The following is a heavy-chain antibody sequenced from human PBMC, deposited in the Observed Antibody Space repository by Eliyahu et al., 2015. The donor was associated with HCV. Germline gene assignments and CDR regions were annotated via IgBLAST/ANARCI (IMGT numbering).Heavy chain of an antibody. V-gene: IGHV3-23*01. CDR1: GFTFSNXG. CDR2: ISDSGDHS. CDR3: AKVRVTYNSRSNPEY. J-gene: IGHJ4*02. D-gene: IGHD6-13*01. Sequence: EVQLLASGGGLVQPGESLRLSCXASGFTFSNXGITWVRQAPGKGLEWVXTISDSGDHSYYADSVKGRFTLSRDNSKNTVYLQMNSLRAEDTAVYFCAKVRVTYNSRSNPEYWGQGTLVTVSS.